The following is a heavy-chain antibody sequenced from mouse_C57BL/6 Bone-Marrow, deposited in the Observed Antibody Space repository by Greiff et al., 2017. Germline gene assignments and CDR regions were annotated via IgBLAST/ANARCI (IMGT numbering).Heavy chain of an antibody. J-gene: IGHJ2*01. CDR2: ISSGGSYT. CDR3: ARHPITTVVSYFDY. V-gene: IGHV5-6*01. Sequence: EVQGVESGGDLVKPGGSLKLSCAASGFTFSSYGMSWVRQTPDKRLEWVATISSGGSYTYYPDSVKGRFTISRDNAKNTLYLQMSSLKSEDTAMYYCARHPITTVVSYFDYWGQGTTLTVSS. D-gene: IGHD1-1*01. CDR1: GFTFSSYG.